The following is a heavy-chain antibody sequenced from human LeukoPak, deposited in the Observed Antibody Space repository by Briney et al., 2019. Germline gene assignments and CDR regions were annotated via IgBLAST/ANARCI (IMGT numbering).Heavy chain of an antibody. CDR2: INHSGST. D-gene: IGHD6-13*01. CDR1: GGSFRGYY. CDR3: ARGKTGYSSKKNWFDP. J-gene: IGHJ5*02. V-gene: IGHV4-34*01. Sequence: SETLSLTCAVYGGSFRGYYWSWIRQPPGKGLEWIGEINHSGSTNYNPSLKSRVTISVDTSKNQFSLKLSSVTAADTAVHYCARGKTGYSSKKNWFDPWGQGTLVTVSS.